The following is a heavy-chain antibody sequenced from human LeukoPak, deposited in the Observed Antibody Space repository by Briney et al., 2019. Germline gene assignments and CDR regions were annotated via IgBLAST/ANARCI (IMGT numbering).Heavy chain of an antibody. Sequence: ASVKVSCKASGYTFTSYGISWVRQAPGQGLDWMGWISAYNGNTNYAQKLQGRVTMTTDTSTSTAYMELRSLRSDDTAVYYCARTYCSSTSCQEFDYWGQGTLVTVSS. CDR2: ISAYNGNT. V-gene: IGHV1-18*01. J-gene: IGHJ4*02. D-gene: IGHD2-2*01. CDR3: ARTYCSSTSCQEFDY. CDR1: GYTFTSYG.